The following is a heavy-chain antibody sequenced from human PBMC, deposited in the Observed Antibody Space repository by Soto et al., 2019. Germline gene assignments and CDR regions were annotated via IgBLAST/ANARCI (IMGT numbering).Heavy chain of an antibody. Sequence: PGGSLRLSCATSGFTFSLSAVHWVRQAPGKGLEWVALISYDGVNIFYGNSVKGRFTISRDNSKNTLYLQMNSLRAEDTAVYYCAKDDDYSNGGLGYWGQGTLVTVSS. J-gene: IGHJ4*02. CDR1: GFTFSLSA. CDR2: ISYDGVNI. CDR3: AKDDDYSNGGLGY. V-gene: IGHV3-30-3*01. D-gene: IGHD4-4*01.